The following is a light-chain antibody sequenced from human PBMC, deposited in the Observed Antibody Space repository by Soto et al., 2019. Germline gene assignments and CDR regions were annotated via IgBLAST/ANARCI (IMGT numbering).Light chain of an antibody. CDR3: QQRYNWPPIT. CDR2: DAS. Sequence: EVVMTQSPALLSVSPGERVTLSCRASQSVNNNLAWYQQQPGQAPRLLIHDASNRAAGVPARFSGSGSGTDFTLTISSLEPEDFAVYYCQQRYNWPPITFGQGTRLEIK. J-gene: IGKJ5*01. V-gene: IGKV3-11*01. CDR1: QSVNNN.